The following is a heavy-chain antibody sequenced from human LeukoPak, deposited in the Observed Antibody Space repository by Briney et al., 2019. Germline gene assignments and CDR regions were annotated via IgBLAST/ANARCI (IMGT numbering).Heavy chain of an antibody. J-gene: IGHJ4*02. CDR2: INHSGST. D-gene: IGHD5-12*01. Sequence: SETLSLTYAVYGGSFSGYYWSWIRQPPGKGLEWIGEINHSGSTNYNPSLKSRVTISVDTSKNQFSLKLSSVTAADTAVYYCARVGDGYNYAYWGQGTLVTVSS. CDR1: GGSFSGYY. CDR3: ARVGDGYNYAY. V-gene: IGHV4-34*01.